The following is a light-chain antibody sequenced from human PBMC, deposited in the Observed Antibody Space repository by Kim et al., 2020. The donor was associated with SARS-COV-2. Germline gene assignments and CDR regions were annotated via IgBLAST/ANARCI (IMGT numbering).Light chain of an antibody. CDR3: QAWDSHVV. CDR1: KLEQKY. CDR2: QDT. V-gene: IGLV3-1*01. Sequence: SYELTQPPSVSVSPGQTAIITCSGHKLEQKYASWYQQKPGQSPVLVIYQDTKRPSGIPERFSGSNSGSTATLTISGTQAMDEADYHCQAWDSHVVFGGGTQLTVL. J-gene: IGLJ2*01.